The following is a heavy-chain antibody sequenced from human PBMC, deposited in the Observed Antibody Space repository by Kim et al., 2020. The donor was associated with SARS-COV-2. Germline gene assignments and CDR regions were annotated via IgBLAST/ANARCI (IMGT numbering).Heavy chain of an antibody. D-gene: IGHD5-12*01. CDR2: IIPILGIA. V-gene: IGHV1-69*04. J-gene: IGHJ6*02. CDR3: ARDSPSGYDYYYYGMDF. Sequence: SVKVSCKASGGTFSSYAISWVRQAPGQGLEWMGRIIPILGIANYAQKFQGRVTITADKSTSTAYMELSSLRSEDTAVYYRARDSPSGYDYYYYGMDFCG. CDR1: GGTFSSYA.